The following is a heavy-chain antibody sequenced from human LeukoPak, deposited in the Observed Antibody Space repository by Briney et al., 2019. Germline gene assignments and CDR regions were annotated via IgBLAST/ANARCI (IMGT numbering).Heavy chain of an antibody. V-gene: IGHV4-34*01. Sequence: SETRSLSCAVYGGSFSDYYWSWSRQPPGKGMEWIGEINHSGSTNYNPSLKSRVAISVDTSKNQFSLKLSSVTAADTAVYYCASLSDYGDNLPDVDYWGQGTLVTVSS. CDR2: INHSGST. CDR3: ASLSDYGDNLPDVDY. CDR1: GGSFSDYY. J-gene: IGHJ4*02. D-gene: IGHD4-23*01.